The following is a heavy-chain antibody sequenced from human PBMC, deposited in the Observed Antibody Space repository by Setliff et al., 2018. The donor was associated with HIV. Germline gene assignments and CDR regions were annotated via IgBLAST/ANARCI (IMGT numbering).Heavy chain of an antibody. CDR3: AREDVTTSGLDI. CDR1: GLTFSRHR. V-gene: IGHV3-74*01. CDR2: INSDGSTT. D-gene: IGHD4-17*01. J-gene: IGHJ4*02. Sequence: GGSLRLSCAASGLTFSRHRMHWVRQAPGKGLVWVSNINSDGSTTAYADPVKGRVTVSRDNAKSTVYLQMNSLRVEDTAVYYCAREDVTTSGLDIWGQGTLVTVSS.